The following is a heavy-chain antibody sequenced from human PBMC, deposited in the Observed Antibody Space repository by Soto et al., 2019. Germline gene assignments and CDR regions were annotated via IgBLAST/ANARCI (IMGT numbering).Heavy chain of an antibody. CDR2: ISGSGGST. Sequence: LRLSCAASGFTFSSCAMSWVRQAPGKGLEWVSAISGSGGSTYYADSVKGRFTISRDNSKNTLYLQMNSLRAEDTAVYYCAKVPLLWFGESRLNGMDVWGQGTTVTVSS. CDR3: AKVPLLWFGESRLNGMDV. D-gene: IGHD3-10*01. J-gene: IGHJ6*02. V-gene: IGHV3-23*01. CDR1: GFTFSSCA.